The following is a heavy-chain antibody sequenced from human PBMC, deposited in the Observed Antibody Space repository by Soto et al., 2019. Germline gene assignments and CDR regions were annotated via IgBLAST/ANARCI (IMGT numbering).Heavy chain of an antibody. J-gene: IGHJ4*02. V-gene: IGHV3-13*04. D-gene: IGHD6-13*01. CDR1: GFTFSSYA. Sequence: EVQLVESGGGLVQPGGSLRLSCAASGFTFSSYAMHWVRQATGKGLEWVSAIGTAGDTYYPGSVKGRFTISRENAKNSLYLQMNSLRAGDTAVYYCARFAVGQLYDYWGQGTLVTVSS. CDR2: IGTAGDT. CDR3: ARFAVGQLYDY.